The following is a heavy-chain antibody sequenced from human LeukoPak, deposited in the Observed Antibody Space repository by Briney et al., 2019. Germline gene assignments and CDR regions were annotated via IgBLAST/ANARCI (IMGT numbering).Heavy chain of an antibody. CDR1: GFTFSSFW. CDR2: VNGDGNIT. Sequence: GGSLRLSCAASGFTFSSFWMHWVRQAPGKGPVWLSRVNGDGNITTYADSVRGRFTISRDNAKNTLYPQMNSLRAEDTAVYYCARRGLVPAFDIWGQGTMVSVTS. V-gene: IGHV3-74*01. J-gene: IGHJ3*02. CDR3: ARRGLVPAFDI. D-gene: IGHD3-10*02.